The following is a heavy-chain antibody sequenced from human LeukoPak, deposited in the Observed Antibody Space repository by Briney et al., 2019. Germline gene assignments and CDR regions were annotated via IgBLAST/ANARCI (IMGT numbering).Heavy chain of an antibody. CDR2: ISSNGGST. V-gene: IGHV3-64D*09. J-gene: IGHJ4*02. CDR1: GFIFSNYA. D-gene: IGHD3-10*01. Sequence: PGGSLRLSCSASGFIFSNYAMHWVRQAPGKGLQYVSAISSNGGSTYYADSVKGRFAISRDNSKNTVYLEMSSLRAEDTAIYYCVKGLSGSASNLDYWGQGTLVTVSS. CDR3: VKGLSGSASNLDY.